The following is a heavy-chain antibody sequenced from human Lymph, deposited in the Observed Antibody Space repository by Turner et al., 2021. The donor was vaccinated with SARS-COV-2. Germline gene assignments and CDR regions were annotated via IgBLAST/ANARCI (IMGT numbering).Heavy chain of an antibody. CDR3: AKVRSIFGVVIGGMDV. Sequence: QVKLVESGGGVVQPGRSLRLSCAASGFTFSSYGMHWVRQAPGKGLEWVAVISYDGSNKYYADSVKGRFTISRDNSKNTLYLQMNSLRAEDTAVYYCAKVRSIFGVVIGGMDVWGQGTTVTDSS. V-gene: IGHV3-30*18. D-gene: IGHD3-3*01. J-gene: IGHJ6*02. CDR2: ISYDGSNK. CDR1: GFTFSSYG.